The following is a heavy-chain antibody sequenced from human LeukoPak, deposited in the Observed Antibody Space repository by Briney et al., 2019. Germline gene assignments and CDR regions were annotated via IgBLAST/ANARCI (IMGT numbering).Heavy chain of an antibody. CDR3: ARLGVYYYGSGRPFDY. J-gene: IGHJ4*02. V-gene: IGHV5-51*01. CDR2: IYPGDSDT. CDR1: GYSFTSYW. Sequence: GESLKISCKGSGYSFTSYWIGWVRPMPGKGLEWMGIIYPGDSDTRYSPSFQGQVTISADKSISTAYLQWSSLKASDTAMYYCARLGVYYYGSGRPFDYWGQGTLVTVSS. D-gene: IGHD3-10*01.